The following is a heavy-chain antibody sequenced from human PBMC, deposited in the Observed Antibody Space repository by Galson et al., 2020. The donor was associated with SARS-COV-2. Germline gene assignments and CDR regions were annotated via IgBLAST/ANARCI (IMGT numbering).Heavy chain of an antibody. V-gene: IGHV1-24*01. Sequence: ASVNVSCKVSGYTLTELSMHWVRQAPGKGLEWMGGFDPEDGETIYAQKFQGRVTMTEDTSTDTAYMELSSLRSEDTAVYYCATASAIVVVPAASWFDPWGQGTLVTVSS. CDR3: ATASAIVVVPAASWFDP. J-gene: IGHJ5*02. D-gene: IGHD2-2*01. CDR2: FDPEDGET. CDR1: GYTLTELS.